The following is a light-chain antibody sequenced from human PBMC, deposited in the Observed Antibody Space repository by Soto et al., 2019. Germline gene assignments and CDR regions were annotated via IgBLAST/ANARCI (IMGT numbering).Light chain of an antibody. J-gene: IGKJ1*01. V-gene: IGKV1-5*03. CDR2: KAS. CDR1: QRISSW. CDR3: QQYNVYPVT. Sequence: DIQMTQSPSTLSASVGDRVTITCRASQRISSWLAWYQQKPGKAPNLLIYKASSLESGVPSRFSGSGSGTEFTLTISSLQPNDFATYYCQQYNVYPVTFGQGTKVEIK.